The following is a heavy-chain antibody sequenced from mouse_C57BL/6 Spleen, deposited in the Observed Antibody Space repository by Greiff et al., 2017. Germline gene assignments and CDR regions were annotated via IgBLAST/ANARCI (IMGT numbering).Heavy chain of an antibody. Sequence: VQLQQSGAELARPGASVKLSCKASGYTFTSYGISWVKQRTGQGLEWIGEIYPRSGNTYYNEKFKGKATLTADKSSSTAYMELRSLTSEDSAVYFCARAPYAMGYWGQGTSVTVSS. CDR2: IYPRSGNT. J-gene: IGHJ4*01. CDR1: GYTFTSYG. CDR3: ARAPYAMGY. V-gene: IGHV1-81*01.